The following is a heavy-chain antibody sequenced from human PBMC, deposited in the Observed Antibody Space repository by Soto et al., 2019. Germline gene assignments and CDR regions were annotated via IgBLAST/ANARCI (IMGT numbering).Heavy chain of an antibody. CDR1: VGSISSSNW. D-gene: IGHD5-12*01. CDR3: ARDPSDLLRGYSGSLPGY. CDR2: IYHSGST. V-gene: IGHV4-4*02. Sequence: QVQLQESGPGLVKPSGTLSLTCAVSVGSISSSNWWSWVRQPPGKGLEWIGEIYHSGSTNYTPSLTSRVTISVDKSKNEFSLKLSSVTAADTAVYYCARDPSDLLRGYSGSLPGYWGQGTLVTVSS. J-gene: IGHJ4*02.